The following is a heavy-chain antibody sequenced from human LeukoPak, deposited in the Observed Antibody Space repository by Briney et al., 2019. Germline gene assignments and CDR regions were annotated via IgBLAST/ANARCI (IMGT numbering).Heavy chain of an antibody. D-gene: IGHD5-12*01. CDR1: GFTFSNYA. V-gene: IGHV3-23*01. Sequence: PGGSLRLSCAASGFTFSNYAMTWVRQAPGKGLQWVSAITGSGGSTYYADSVKGRFTISRDNSKNTLYLRMNSLKPEATALIYCATLPRGRTGYVGYGGEVYWGQGTMVSVSS. J-gene: IGHJ4*02. CDR2: ITGSGGST. CDR3: ATLPRGRTGYVGYGGEVY.